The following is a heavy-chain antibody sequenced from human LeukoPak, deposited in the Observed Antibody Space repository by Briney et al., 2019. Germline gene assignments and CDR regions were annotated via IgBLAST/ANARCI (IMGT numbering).Heavy chain of an antibody. V-gene: IGHV1-8*01. CDR2: MNPNSGNT. CDR1: AYTFTIYD. J-gene: IGHJ6*03. Sequence: ASVTVSCKSSAYTFTIYDINWVRQAPGQGLEWMGWMNPNSGNTGYAQKFQGRVTMTRNTSISTAYMELSSLRSEDTAVYYCARPGYYYYYMDVWGKGTTVTVSS. CDR3: ARPGYYYYYMDV.